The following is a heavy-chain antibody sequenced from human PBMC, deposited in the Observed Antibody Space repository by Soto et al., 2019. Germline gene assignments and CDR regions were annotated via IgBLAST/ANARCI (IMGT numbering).Heavy chain of an antibody. J-gene: IGHJ4*02. CDR3: ARGASTAPHYFDY. CDR2: INHSGST. V-gene: IGHV4-34*01. Sequence: SETLSLTCAVYGGSFSGYYWSWIRQPPGKGLEWIGEINHSGSTNYNPSLKSRVTISVDTSKNQFSLKLSSVTAADTAVYYCARGASTAPHYFDYWGQGTLVTVSS. D-gene: IGHD2-2*01. CDR1: GGSFSGYY.